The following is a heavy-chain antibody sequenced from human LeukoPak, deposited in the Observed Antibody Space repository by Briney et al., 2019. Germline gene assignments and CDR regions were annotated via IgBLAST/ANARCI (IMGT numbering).Heavy chain of an antibody. CDR3: ARSTATTLYYYYYMDV. Sequence: PGGSLRLSCAASGFTFSSYWMSWVRQAPGKGLEWVANIKQDGSEKYYVDSVKGRFTISRDNAKNSLYLQMNSLRAEDTAVYYCARSTATTLYYYYYMDVWGKGTTVTISS. J-gene: IGHJ6*03. CDR2: IKQDGSEK. D-gene: IGHD4-17*01. V-gene: IGHV3-7*01. CDR1: GFTFSSYW.